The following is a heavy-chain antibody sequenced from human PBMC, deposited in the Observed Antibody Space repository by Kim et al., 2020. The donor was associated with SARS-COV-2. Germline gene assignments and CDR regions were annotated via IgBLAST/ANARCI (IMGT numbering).Heavy chain of an antibody. CDR3: ASDLDSSGYYYSFGAFD. CDR2: ISYDGSNK. D-gene: IGHD3-22*01. V-gene: IGHV3-30*04. Sequence: GGSLRLSCAASGFTFSSYSMHWVRQAPGKGLEWVAVISYDGSNKYYAYSVKGRFTISRDNSKNTLYLQMNSLRAEDTAVYYCASDLDSSGYYYSFGAFD. CDR1: GFTFSSYS. J-gene: IGHJ3*02.